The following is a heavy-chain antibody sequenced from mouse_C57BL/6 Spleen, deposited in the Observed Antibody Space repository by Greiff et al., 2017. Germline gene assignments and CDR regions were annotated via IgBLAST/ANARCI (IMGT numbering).Heavy chain of an antibody. V-gene: IGHV1-55*01. Sequence: QVQLKQPGAELVKPGASVKMSCKASGYTFTSYWITWVKQRPGQGLEWIGDIYPGSGSPNYTEKFKSKATLTVDTSSSTAYMQLSSLTSEDSAVYYCARLRLPYYAMDYWGQGTSVTVSS. D-gene: IGHD3-2*02. CDR1: GYTFTSYW. CDR3: ARLRLPYYAMDY. J-gene: IGHJ4*01. CDR2: IYPGSGSP.